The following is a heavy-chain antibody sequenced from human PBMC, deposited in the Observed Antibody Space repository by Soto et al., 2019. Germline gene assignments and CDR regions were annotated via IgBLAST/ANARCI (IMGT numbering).Heavy chain of an antibody. D-gene: IGHD2-2*01. CDR3: ARHSYCSSICWFDP. V-gene: IGHV4-59*08. CDR2: TYYSGST. J-gene: IGHJ5*02. Sequence: SETLSLTCTVSGGSISSYYWSWIRQPPGKGLEWIGYTYYSGSTNYNPSLKSRVTMSVDTSKNQFSLKLSSVTAADTAVYYCARHSYCSSICWFDPWGQGTLVTVSS. CDR1: GGSISSYY.